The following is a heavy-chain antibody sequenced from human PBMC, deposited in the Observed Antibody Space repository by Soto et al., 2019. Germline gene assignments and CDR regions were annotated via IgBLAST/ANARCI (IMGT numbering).Heavy chain of an antibody. J-gene: IGHJ5*02. V-gene: IGHV4-59*01. CDR3: ARFGGGWFDP. D-gene: IGHD3-3*01. CDR2: IYYSGST. CDR1: GGSISSDY. Sequence: QVQLQESGPRLVKPSETLSLTCTVSGGSISSDYWSWIRQPPGKGLEWIGYIYYSGSTNYNPSLKIRVTISGDTSKNQFSLKLSSVTAADTAVYYCARFGGGWFDPWGQGTLVTVSS.